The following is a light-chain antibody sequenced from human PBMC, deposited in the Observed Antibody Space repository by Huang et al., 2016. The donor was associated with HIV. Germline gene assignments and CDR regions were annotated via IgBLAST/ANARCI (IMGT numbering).Light chain of an antibody. J-gene: IGKJ1*01. CDR1: QSISSY. CDR3: QQSYSTLRT. CDR2: AAS. Sequence: DIQMTQSPSSLSASVGDRVTITCRASQSISSYLNWYQQKPGKAPKLLIYAASSLQSGVPSRFRGSVSGTDFTLTISNLQPEDFATYYCQQSYSTLRTFGQGTKVEIK. V-gene: IGKV1-39*01.